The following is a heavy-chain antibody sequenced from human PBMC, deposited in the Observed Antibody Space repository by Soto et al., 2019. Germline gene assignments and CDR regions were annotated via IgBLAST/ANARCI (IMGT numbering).Heavy chain of an antibody. CDR3: AKDIGIHPTTGFDY. CDR2: ISWNSGSI. Sequence: GGSLRLSCAASGFTFDDYAMHWVRQAPGKGLEWVSGISWNSGSIGYADSVKGRFTISRDNAKNSLYLQMNSLRAEDTALYYCAKDIGIHPTTGFDYWAQGTLVTVSS. J-gene: IGHJ4*02. D-gene: IGHD4-17*01. V-gene: IGHV3-9*01. CDR1: GFTFDDYA.